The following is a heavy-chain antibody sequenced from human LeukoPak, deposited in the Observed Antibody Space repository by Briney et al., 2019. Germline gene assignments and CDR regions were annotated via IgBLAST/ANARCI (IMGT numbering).Heavy chain of an antibody. Sequence: GGSLRLSCAASGFTFSDYYMSWIRQAPGKGPEWVSYISSSGSTIYYADSVKGRFTISRDNAKNSLYLQMNSLRAEDTAVYYCARPLDRTEAGAFDIWGQGTMVTDSS. CDR1: GFTFSDYY. CDR3: ARPLDRTEAGAFDI. V-gene: IGHV3-11*01. J-gene: IGHJ3*02. CDR2: ISSSGSTI. D-gene: IGHD1-14*01.